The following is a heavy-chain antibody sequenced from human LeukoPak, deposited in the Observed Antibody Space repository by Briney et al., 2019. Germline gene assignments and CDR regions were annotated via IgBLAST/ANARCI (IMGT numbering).Heavy chain of an antibody. V-gene: IGHV1-46*01. Sequence: ASVKVSCKASGYIFTSYYIHWVRQALGQGLEWMGIINPSGGSTSYAQRFQGRVAMTRDTSTSTLYMELSSLRSEDTAVYYCARDPGYSNYRYFDLWGRGTLVTVSS. CDR3: ARDPGYSNYRYFDL. J-gene: IGHJ2*01. CDR1: GYIFTSYY. CDR2: INPSGGST. D-gene: IGHD4-11*01.